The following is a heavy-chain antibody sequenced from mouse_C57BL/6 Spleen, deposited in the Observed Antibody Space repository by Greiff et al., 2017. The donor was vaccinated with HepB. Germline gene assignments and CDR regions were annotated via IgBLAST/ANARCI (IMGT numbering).Heavy chain of an antibody. Sequence: VQLQQSGPELVKPGASVKISCKASGYAFSSSWMNWVKQRPGKGLEWIGRIYPGDGDTNYNGKFKGKATLTADKSSSTAYMQLSSLTPEDSAVYFCARSGVITTEWGQGTTLTVSS. D-gene: IGHD1-1*01. CDR3: ARSGVITTE. V-gene: IGHV1-82*01. CDR1: GYAFSSSW. CDR2: IYPGDGDT. J-gene: IGHJ2*01.